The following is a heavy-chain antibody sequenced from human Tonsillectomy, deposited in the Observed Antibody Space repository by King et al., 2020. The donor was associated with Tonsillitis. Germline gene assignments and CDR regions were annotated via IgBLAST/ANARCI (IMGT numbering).Heavy chain of an antibody. CDR3: AKAEVPH. CDR2: IRYDGSNK. V-gene: IGHV3-30*02. Sequence: VQLVESGGGVVQPGGSLTLSCAASGFTFSSYGIHWVRQAPGKGLEWVAFIRYDGSNKYYADSVKGRLTISRDNSKNTVYLQMNSLRAEDTAVYYCAKAEVPHWGQGTLITVSS. J-gene: IGHJ4*02. CDR1: GFTFSSYG.